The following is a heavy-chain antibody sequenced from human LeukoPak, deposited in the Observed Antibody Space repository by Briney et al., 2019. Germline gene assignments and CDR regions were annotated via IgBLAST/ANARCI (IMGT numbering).Heavy chain of an antibody. J-gene: IGHJ6*03. V-gene: IGHV1-8*03. CDR3: ARLGIGYYYYYMDV. Sequence: GASVKVSCKASGYTFTSYDINWVRQATGQGLEWMGWMNPNSGNTGYAQKFQGRVTITRNTSISTAYMELSSLRSEDPAVYYCARLGIGYYYYYMDVWGKGTTVTVSS. D-gene: IGHD7-27*01. CDR2: MNPNSGNT. CDR1: GYTFTSYD.